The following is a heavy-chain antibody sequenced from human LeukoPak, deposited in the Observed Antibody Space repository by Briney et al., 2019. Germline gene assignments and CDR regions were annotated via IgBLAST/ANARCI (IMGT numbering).Heavy chain of an antibody. CDR1: GYTFTSYG. CDR2: IIPIFGTA. V-gene: IGHV1-69*13. J-gene: IGHJ3*02. Sequence: SVKVSCKASGYTFTSYGISWVRQAPGQGLEWMGGIIPIFGTANYAQKFQGRVTITADESTSTAYMELSSLRSEDTAVYYCAREHMRGSDAFDIWGQGTMVTVSS. D-gene: IGHD2-21*01. CDR3: AREHMRGSDAFDI.